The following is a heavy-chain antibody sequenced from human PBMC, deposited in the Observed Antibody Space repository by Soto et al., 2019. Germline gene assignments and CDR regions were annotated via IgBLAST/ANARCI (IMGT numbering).Heavy chain of an antibody. Sequence: SGGSLRLSCAASGFTFSSYSLNWVRQAPGKGLEWVSSISSSSSYIYYADSVKGRFTISRDNAKNSLYLQMNSLRAGDTAVYYCERAFAVTSSRDYWGQGTLVTVAS. CDR3: ERAFAVTSSRDY. CDR1: GFTFSSYS. V-gene: IGHV3-21*01. J-gene: IGHJ4*02. CDR2: ISSSSSYI.